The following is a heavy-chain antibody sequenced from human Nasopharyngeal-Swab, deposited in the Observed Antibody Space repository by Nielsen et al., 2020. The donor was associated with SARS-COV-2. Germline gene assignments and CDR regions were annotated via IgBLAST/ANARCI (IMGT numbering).Heavy chain of an antibody. V-gene: IGHV3-7*05. D-gene: IGHD1-1*01. Sequence: GESLKISCAASGFTFSNYWMTWVRQAPGKGLEWVANIKPDGSKRNYVDSVEGRFTISRDDARNSLYLQMNSLRAEDTAVYYCATHNDYRFENWGQGTLVSVSS. CDR2: IKPDGSKR. CDR1: GFTFSNYW. J-gene: IGHJ4*02. CDR3: ATHNDYRFEN.